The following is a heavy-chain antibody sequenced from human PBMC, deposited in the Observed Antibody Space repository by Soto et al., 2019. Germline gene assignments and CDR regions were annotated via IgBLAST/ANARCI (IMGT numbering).Heavy chain of an antibody. D-gene: IGHD2-2*01. CDR2: IVVGSGHT. CDR3: AAASSTSGGYYGMDV. V-gene: IGHV1-58*02. Sequence: EASVKVSCKTSGFTFTSSAMQWVRQARGQRLEWIGWIVVGSGHTNYAQKFQERVTITRDVSTSTAYMELSSLRSEDTAMYYCAAASSTSGGYYGMDVWGQGTTVTVS. J-gene: IGHJ6*02. CDR1: GFTFTSSA.